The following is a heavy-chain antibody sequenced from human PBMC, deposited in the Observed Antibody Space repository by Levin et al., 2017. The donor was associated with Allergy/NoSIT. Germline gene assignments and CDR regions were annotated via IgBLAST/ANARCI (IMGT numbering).Heavy chain of an antibody. CDR2: ISYDESDK. Sequence: GESLKISCAASGFSFRSFGMHWVRKAPGKGLEWVAVISYDESDKFYADSVKGRFTISRDNTKNTLYLQMNSLRSEDAAVYYCAKDVVFGTSSWSLDFWGQGTLVTVSS. D-gene: IGHD6-13*01. J-gene: IGHJ4*02. V-gene: IGHV3-30*18. CDR3: AKDVVFGTSSWSLDF. CDR1: GFSFRSFG.